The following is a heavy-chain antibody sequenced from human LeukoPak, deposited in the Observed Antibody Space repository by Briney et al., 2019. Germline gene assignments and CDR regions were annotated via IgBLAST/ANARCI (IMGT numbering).Heavy chain of an antibody. CDR2: IKDDGSDK. D-gene: IGHD1-20*01. J-gene: IGHJ4*02. CDR3: VPLNWNPPGDFDR. Sequence: GGSLRLSCGASGFTFRNFWMNWGRQAPGKGLEWVADIKDDGSDKYFVDSVKGRFTISKDNAKNSLFLQMNSLRVEDTAVYYCVPLNWNPPGDFDRWGQGTLVTVSS. V-gene: IGHV3-7*01. CDR1: GFTFRNFW.